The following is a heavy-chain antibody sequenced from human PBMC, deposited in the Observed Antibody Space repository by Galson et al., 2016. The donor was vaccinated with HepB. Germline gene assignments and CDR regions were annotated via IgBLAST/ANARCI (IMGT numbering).Heavy chain of an antibody. J-gene: IGHJ3*01. D-gene: IGHD2-2*02. Sequence: SLRLSCAASGFSFSSFAVTWVRQAPGKGLEWVASISLNGDTTYYADSVGGRFTISRDNSKNTLYLQMSNLRDEDTAIYFCAKCSRASYPHIPDDALDFWGRGTMVTVSS. V-gene: IGHV3-23*01. CDR2: ISLNGDTT. CDR1: GFSFSSFA. CDR3: AKCSRASYPHIPDDALDF.